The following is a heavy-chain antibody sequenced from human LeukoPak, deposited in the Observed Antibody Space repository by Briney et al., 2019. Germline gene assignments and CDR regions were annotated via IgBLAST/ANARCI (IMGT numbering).Heavy chain of an antibody. CDR3: AREAYGGNAGPYFDC. D-gene: IGHD4-23*01. Sequence: GGSLRLSCAASGYRFNDYYMIWIRQAPGKGLEWISYISHSCHTIHYVHSVRGRFTISRDNTRRSLFLHMRVLRDEDTAVYYCAREAYGGNAGPYFDCWGRGTPVIVSS. CDR1: GYRFNDYY. J-gene: IGHJ4*01. CDR2: ISHSCHTI. V-gene: IGHV3-11*01.